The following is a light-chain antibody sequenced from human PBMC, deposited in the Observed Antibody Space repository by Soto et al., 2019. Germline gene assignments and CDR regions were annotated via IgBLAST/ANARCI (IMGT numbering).Light chain of an antibody. CDR1: PSVSSN. V-gene: IGKV3-15*01. CDR3: QQYNNWPRT. CDR2: GAS. Sequence: IVMTQSPATLSVSPWERATLSCRASPSVSSNLAWYQQKPGQAPRLLIYGASTRATGIPARFSGSGSGTELTLTINSLQSEDFAVYYCQQYNNWPRTFGQGTKVDIK. J-gene: IGKJ1*01.